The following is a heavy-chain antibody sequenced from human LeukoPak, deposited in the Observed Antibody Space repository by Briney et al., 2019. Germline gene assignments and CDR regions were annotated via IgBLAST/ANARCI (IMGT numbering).Heavy chain of an antibody. V-gene: IGHV3-48*03. Sequence: PGGSLRLSCAASGFTFSSYAMSWVRQAPGKGLEWVSYISSSGSTIYYADSVKGRLTISRDNAKNSLYLQMNSLRAEDTAVYYCAREIRIGWFDYWGQGTLVTVSS. CDR2: ISSSGSTI. CDR1: GFTFSSYA. D-gene: IGHD2-15*01. CDR3: AREIRIGWFDY. J-gene: IGHJ4*02.